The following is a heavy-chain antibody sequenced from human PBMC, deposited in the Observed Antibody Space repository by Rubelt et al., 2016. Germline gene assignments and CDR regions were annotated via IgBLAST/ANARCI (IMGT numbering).Heavy chain of an antibody. CDR2: ISYDGSNK. D-gene: IGHD5-24*01. CDR3: AGRDLFDY. CDR1: SSYG. J-gene: IGHJ4*02. V-gene: IGHV3-33*05. Sequence: SSYGMHWVRQAPGKGLEWVAVISYDGSNKYYADSVKGRFTISRDNAKNSLYLQMNSLRAEDTAVYYCAGRDLFDYWGQGTLVTVSS.